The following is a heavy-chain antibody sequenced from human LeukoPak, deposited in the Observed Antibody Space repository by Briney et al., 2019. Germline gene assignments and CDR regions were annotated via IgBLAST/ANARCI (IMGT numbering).Heavy chain of an antibody. CDR2: IYTSGST. CDR1: GGSISSYY. D-gene: IGHD3-22*01. Sequence: SETLSLTCTVSGGSISSYYWSWIRQPAGKGLEWIGRIYTSGSTNYNPSLKSRVTMSVDTSKNQFSLKLSSVTAADTAVYYCARAMDYYDSSGYYYPKWFDPWGQGTLVTVSS. V-gene: IGHV4-4*07. J-gene: IGHJ5*02. CDR3: ARAMDYYDSSGYYYPKWFDP.